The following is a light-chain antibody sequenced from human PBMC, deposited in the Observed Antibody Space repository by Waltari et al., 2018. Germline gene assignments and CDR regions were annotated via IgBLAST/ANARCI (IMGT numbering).Light chain of an antibody. J-gene: IGLJ2*01. Sequence: QSALTQPASVSGSPGQSVTIFCAGTSNDVGGYNSAWWYQGHPGQAPRVIIYDVSDRPSGVSDRFSGSKSGNTASLTISGLQAEDEADYYCSSQSSNDVVLFGGGTKLTVL. CDR3: SSQSSNDVVL. CDR2: DVS. V-gene: IGLV2-14*01. CDR1: SNDVGGYNS.